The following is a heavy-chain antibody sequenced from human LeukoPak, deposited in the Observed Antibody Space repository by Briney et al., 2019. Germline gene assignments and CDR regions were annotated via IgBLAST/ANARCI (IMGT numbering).Heavy chain of an antibody. D-gene: IGHD4-17*01. Sequence: GGSLRLSCVASGFTFSSNGMHWVRQAPGKGLGWVTFIQYDGSKKYYADSVKGRFTISRDNSKNTLYLEMNSLRAEDTAVYYCARLNEVTKYWYFDLWGRGTLVTVSS. CDR1: GFTFSSNG. V-gene: IGHV3-30*02. CDR2: IQYDGSKK. J-gene: IGHJ2*01. CDR3: ARLNEVTKYWYFDL.